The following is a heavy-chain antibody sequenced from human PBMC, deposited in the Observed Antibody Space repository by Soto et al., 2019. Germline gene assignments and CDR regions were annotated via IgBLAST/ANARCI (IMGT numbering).Heavy chain of an antibody. CDR1: GASTVSHYH. Sequence: QVQLQESGPGLVKPSQTLSLTCSVSGASTVSHYHWTWIRQPPGKGLELMGYIFNSGTTFYNPSLTSRLSISMDTSGNHFSLELRSVNAADTAVYYCALALGPTTGLDYWGQGTLVTVSS. CDR2: IFNSGTT. D-gene: IGHD1-26*01. CDR3: ALALGPTTGLDY. J-gene: IGHJ4*02. V-gene: IGHV4-31*02.